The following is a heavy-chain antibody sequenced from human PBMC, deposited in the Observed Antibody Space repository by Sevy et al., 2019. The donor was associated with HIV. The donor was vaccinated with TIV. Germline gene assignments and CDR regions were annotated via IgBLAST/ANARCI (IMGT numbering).Heavy chain of an antibody. V-gene: IGHV4-39*01. CDR1: GGSISSSSYY. J-gene: IGHJ1*01. D-gene: IGHD2-15*01. CDR3: ATRLGYCSGSSCYPPEYFHH. Sequence: SETLSLTCIVSGGSISSSSYYWGWIRQPPGKGLEWIGSIYYSGNTYYNPSLKSRVTISVDTSKKQFSLKLSSMTAADTAVYYCATRLGYCSGSSCYPPEYFHHWGQGTLVTVSS. CDR2: IYYSGNT.